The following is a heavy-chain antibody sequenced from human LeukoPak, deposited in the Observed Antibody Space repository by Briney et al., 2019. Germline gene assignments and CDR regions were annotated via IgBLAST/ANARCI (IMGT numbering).Heavy chain of an antibody. CDR1: GYTFTGYY. CDR3: ATWGRGAPTYY. CDR2: ISPNSGDT. V-gene: IGHV1-2*02. J-gene: IGHJ4*02. Sequence: ASVKVSCKASGYTFTGYYIHWVRQAPGQGLEWMGWISPNSGDTNYAQRFQGRVTMTRDTSISTAYMDLSRLRSEDTAVYYCATWGRGAPTYYWGQGTLVTVSS. D-gene: IGHD3-16*01.